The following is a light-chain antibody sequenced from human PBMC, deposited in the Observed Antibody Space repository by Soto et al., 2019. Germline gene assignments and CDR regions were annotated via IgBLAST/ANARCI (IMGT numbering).Light chain of an antibody. Sequence: QLVLTQPPSVSGAPGQRVTSSCTGSSFNIGAGYDVHWYQQLPGTAPKLLIYGNSNRPSGVPDRFSGSKSGTSASLAITGLQAEDEADYYCQSYDSSLSGWVFGGVTKLTVL. CDR1: SFNIGAGYD. CDR2: GNS. CDR3: QSYDSSLSGWV. J-gene: IGLJ3*02. V-gene: IGLV1-40*01.